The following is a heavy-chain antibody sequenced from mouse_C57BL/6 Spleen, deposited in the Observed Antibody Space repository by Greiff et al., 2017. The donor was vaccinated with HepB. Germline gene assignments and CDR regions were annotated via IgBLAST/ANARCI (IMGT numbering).Heavy chain of an antibody. CDR1: GYKFTDYE. D-gene: IGHD4-1*01. CDR2: IDPETGGT. J-gene: IGHJ2*01. CDR3: TRTGSYY. V-gene: IGHV1-15*01. Sequence: QVQLQQSGAELVRPGASVTLSCKASGYKFTDYEMHWVKQTPVHGLEWIGAIDPETGGTAYNQKFKGKAILTADKSSSTAYMELRSLTSEDSAVYYCTRTGSYYWGQGTTLTVSS.